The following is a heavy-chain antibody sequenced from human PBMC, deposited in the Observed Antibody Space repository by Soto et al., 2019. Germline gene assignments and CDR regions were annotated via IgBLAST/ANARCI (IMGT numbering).Heavy chain of an antibody. J-gene: IGHJ6*02. Sequence: GSLRLSCAASGFTFSSYWMSWVRQAPGKGLEWVANIKQDGSEKYYVDSVKGRFTISRDNAKNSLYLQMNSLRAEDTAVYYCARDSAARRNYYYGMDVWGQGTTVTV. CDR1: GFTFSSYW. V-gene: IGHV3-7*01. D-gene: IGHD6-13*01. CDR3: ARDSAARRNYYYGMDV. CDR2: IKQDGSEK.